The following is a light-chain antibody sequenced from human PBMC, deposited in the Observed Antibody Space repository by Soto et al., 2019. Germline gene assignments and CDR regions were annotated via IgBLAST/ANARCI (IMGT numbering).Light chain of an antibody. J-gene: IGLJ1*01. V-gene: IGLV2-14*01. CDR2: DVS. CDR1: SSDVGGYNY. Sequence: ALTQPASVSGSPGQSITISCTGTSSDVGGYNYVSWYQQHPGKATKLMIYDVSNRPSGVSNRFSGSKSGNTASLTISGLQAEDEADYYCSSYTSSSTPYVFGTGTKVTVL. CDR3: SSYTSSSTPYV.